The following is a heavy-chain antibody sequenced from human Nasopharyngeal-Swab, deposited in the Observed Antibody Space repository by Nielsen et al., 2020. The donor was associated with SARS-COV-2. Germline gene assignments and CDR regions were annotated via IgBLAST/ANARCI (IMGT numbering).Heavy chain of an antibody. CDR1: GDSIAYSTFY. CDR2: LYYNGNT. CDR3: VRSSSWYYFDY. V-gene: IGHV4-39*01. J-gene: IGHJ4*02. Sequence: SETLSLTCTVSGDSIAYSTFYWGWIRQPPGKGLEWIGNLYYNGNTYQNPSLKSRLTISVDKSKNQFSLQLSSVTAADTAVYYCVRSSSWYYFDYWAQGTQVTVSS. D-gene: IGHD6-13*01.